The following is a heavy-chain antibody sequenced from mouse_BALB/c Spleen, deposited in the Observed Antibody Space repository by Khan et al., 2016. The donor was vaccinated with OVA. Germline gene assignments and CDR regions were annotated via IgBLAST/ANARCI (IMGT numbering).Heavy chain of an antibody. Sequence: QIQLVQSGPELKKPGETVKISCKASAYTFTNYGMNWVKQAPGKGLKWMGWINTYTGEPTYTDDFKGRFAFSSETSASTASLQINNLKNEDMAICCGARGASYLYFDVWGAGTTVTVSS. CDR3: ARGASYLYFDV. CDR2: INTYTGEP. CDR1: AYTFTNYG. V-gene: IGHV9-1*02. J-gene: IGHJ1*01.